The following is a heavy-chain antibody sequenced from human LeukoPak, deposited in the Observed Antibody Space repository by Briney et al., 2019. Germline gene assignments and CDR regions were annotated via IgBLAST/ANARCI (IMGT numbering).Heavy chain of an antibody. CDR3: ARSFLGGWYYFDY. D-gene: IGHD6-19*01. CDR1: GGSISSYY. CDR2: IYYSGST. V-gene: IGHV4-59*12. Sequence: SETLSLTCTVSGGSISSYYWSWIRQPPGKGLEWIGYIYYSGSTNYNPSLKSRVTISVDTSKNQFSLKLSSVTAADTAVYYCARSFLGGWYYFDYWGQGTLVTVSS. J-gene: IGHJ4*02.